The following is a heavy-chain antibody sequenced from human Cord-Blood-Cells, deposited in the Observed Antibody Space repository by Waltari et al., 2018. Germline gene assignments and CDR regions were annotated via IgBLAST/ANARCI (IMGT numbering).Heavy chain of an antibody. D-gene: IGHD7-27*01. CDR2: ISYDGSNK. V-gene: IGHV3-30*18. CDR1: GFTFSSYG. J-gene: IGHJ4*02. CDR3: AKTRELGFDY. Sequence: QVQLVESGGGVVQPGRSLSLPCAASGFTFSSYGMHWVRQAPGKGLEWMAVISYDGSNKYYADSVKGRFTISRDNSKNTLYLQMNSLRAEDTAVYYCAKTRELGFDYWGQGTLVTVSS.